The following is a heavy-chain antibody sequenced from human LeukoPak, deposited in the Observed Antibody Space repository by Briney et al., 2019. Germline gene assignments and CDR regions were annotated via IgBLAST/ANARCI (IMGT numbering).Heavy chain of an antibody. D-gene: IGHD3-22*01. J-gene: IGHJ4*02. CDR1: GFTFSDYY. Sequence: GGSLRLSCAASGFTFSDYYMSYIRQAPGKGLEWVSYISSSGTTIYYADSVKGRFTISRDNAKNSLYLQMDSVRAEDTAVYYCARDKGDYHTSGSLFVFGGQGTLVTVSS. CDR3: ARDKGDYHTSGSLFVF. CDR2: ISSSGTTI. V-gene: IGHV3-11*01.